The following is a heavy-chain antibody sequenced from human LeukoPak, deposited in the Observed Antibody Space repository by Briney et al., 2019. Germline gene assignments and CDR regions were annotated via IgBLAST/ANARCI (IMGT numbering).Heavy chain of an antibody. V-gene: IGHV1-18*01. CDR3: AREFGHCYGDNCFYFFDT. D-gene: IGHD4-23*01. J-gene: IGHJ4*02. Sequence: ASVKVSCKASGYTLTNYNISWVRQAPGQGLEWMGWINTYKGDTLYAQKLQGRVTMTADTSTNTAYMELRSLRFDDTAVYYCAREFGHCYGDNCFYFFDTWGQGFRVTVSS. CDR2: INTYKGDT. CDR1: GYTLTNYN.